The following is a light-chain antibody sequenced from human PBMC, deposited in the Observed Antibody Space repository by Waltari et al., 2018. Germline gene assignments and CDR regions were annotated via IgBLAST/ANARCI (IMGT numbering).Light chain of an antibody. Sequence: MLTQPHSVSESPGKTVTISCTRSSGSIASNYVQWYQQHPGSAPTTVIYEDNQRPSGVPDRFSGSIDSSSNSASLTISGLKTEDEADYYCQSYDSSTHVVFGGGTKLTVL. CDR2: EDN. CDR1: SGSIASNY. J-gene: IGLJ2*01. CDR3: QSYDSSTHVV. V-gene: IGLV6-57*03.